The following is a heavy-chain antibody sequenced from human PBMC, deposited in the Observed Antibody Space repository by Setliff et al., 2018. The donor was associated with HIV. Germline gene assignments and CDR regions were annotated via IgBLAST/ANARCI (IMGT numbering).Heavy chain of an antibody. CDR2: IYTTGST. Sequence: PSETLSLTCTVSGGSISSYYWSWIRQPPGKGLEWIGYIYTTGSTNYNPSLKSRVTMSVDTSKNQFSLKLSSVTAADTAVYYCARHANYDFWSGYWGYYFDYWGQGTLVTVSS. J-gene: IGHJ4*02. CDR3: ARHANYDFWSGYWGYYFDY. D-gene: IGHD3-3*01. CDR1: GGSISSYY. V-gene: IGHV4-4*09.